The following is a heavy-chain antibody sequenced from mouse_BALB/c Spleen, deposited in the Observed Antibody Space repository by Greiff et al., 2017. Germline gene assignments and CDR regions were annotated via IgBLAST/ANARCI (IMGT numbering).Heavy chain of an antibody. D-gene: IGHD2-4*01. CDR3: ARQSTMITRAWFAY. Sequence: EVKLVESGGGLVQPGGSLKLSCAASGFTFSSYTMSWVRQTPEKRLEWVAYISNGGGSTYYPDTVKGRFTISRDNAKNTLYLQMSSLKSEDTAMYYCARQSTMITRAWFAYWGQGTLVTVSA. CDR1: GFTFSSYT. J-gene: IGHJ3*01. V-gene: IGHV5-12-2*01. CDR2: ISNGGGST.